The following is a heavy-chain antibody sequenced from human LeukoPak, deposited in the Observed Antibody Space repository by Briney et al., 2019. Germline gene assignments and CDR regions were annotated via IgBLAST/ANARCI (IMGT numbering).Heavy chain of an antibody. CDR2: MHYSGST. CDR3: ARDSLLRGSGWDYWYFDL. V-gene: IGHV4-59*01. Sequence: SETLSLTCTVSGGSISTYYWTWIRQPPGKGLEWIGNMHYSGSTNYNPSLKSRVTISVDTSMNQFSLLLTSATAADTAVYYCARDSLLRGSGWDYWYFDLWGRGTLVTVSS. J-gene: IGHJ2*01. CDR1: GGSISTYY. D-gene: IGHD6-25*01.